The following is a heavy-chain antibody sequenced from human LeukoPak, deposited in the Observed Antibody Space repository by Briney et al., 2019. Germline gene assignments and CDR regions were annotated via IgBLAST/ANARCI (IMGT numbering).Heavy chain of an antibody. D-gene: IGHD5-18*01. CDR2: MNPISGNT. Sequence: ASVKVSCKASGYTFTSYDINWVRQATGQGLEWMGWMNPISGNTGHAQKFQGRVTMTRDMSTSTVYMELSSLRSEDTAVYYCASSTWIQSPFDYWGQGTLVTVSS. CDR3: ASSTWIQSPFDY. V-gene: IGHV1-8*01. CDR1: GYTFTSYD. J-gene: IGHJ4*02.